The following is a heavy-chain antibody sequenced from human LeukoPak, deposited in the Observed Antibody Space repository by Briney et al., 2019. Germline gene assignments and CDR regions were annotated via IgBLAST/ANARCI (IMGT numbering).Heavy chain of an antibody. CDR2: INPKSAGT. CDR3: AREGTRVAATGEFRGFDI. D-gene: IGHD6-13*01. CDR1: GYTFTGYY. Sequence: ASVKVSCKASGYTFTGYYLHWVRQAPGQGLEWMGWINPKSAGTNYAQQFQGRVTMTRDTSISTAYMELSSLRSDDTALYYCAREGTRVAATGEFRGFDIWGQGTMVTVSS. J-gene: IGHJ3*02. V-gene: IGHV1-2*02.